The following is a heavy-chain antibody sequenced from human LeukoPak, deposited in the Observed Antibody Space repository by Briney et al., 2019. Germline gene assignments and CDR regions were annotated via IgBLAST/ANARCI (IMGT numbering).Heavy chain of an antibody. D-gene: IGHD1-26*01. CDR2: IYTSGST. J-gene: IGHJ4*02. Sequence: SETLSLTCTVSGGSISSYYWSWIRQPAGKGLEWIGRIYTSGSTNYNPSLKSRDTMSVDTSKNQFSLKLSSVTAAETAVYYCARGRPYSGSLRYYFDYWGQGTLVTVSS. CDR3: ARGRPYSGSLRYYFDY. V-gene: IGHV4-4*07. CDR1: GGSISSYY.